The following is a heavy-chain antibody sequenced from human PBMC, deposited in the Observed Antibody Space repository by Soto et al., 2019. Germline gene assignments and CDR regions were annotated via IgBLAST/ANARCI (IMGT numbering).Heavy chain of an antibody. Sequence: EVQLVESGGGLVQPGGSLRLSCTASGFIVSDTYMNWVRQAPGKGLARLTVISNRGDTHYADSVRGRFSLSRDIADNTLHLQMNNLRVEDTAVYYCAREPRYCRGGICSITGDAFDIWGQVTMVTVSS. V-gene: IGHV3-66*01. J-gene: IGHJ3*02. CDR2: ISNRGDT. CDR1: GFIVSDTY. D-gene: IGHD2-15*01. CDR3: AREPRYCRGGICSITGDAFDI.